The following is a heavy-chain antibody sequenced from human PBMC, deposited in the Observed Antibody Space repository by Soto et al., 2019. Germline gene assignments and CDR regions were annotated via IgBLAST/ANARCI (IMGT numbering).Heavy chain of an antibody. Sequence: QVQLQESGPGLVRPSETLSLICTVSGGSISSYYWRWIRQPPGKGLEWIGYIYYSGTTRYNPSLKSRVTTSVDTSKNQFSLKLSSLTAADTAVYHCARHVPYCSDSSHCAYGLDVWGQGTTVIVSS. CDR1: GGSISSYY. CDR2: IYYSGTT. V-gene: IGHV4-59*08. J-gene: IGHJ6*02. CDR3: ARHVPYCSDSSHCAYGLDV. D-gene: IGHD2-15*01.